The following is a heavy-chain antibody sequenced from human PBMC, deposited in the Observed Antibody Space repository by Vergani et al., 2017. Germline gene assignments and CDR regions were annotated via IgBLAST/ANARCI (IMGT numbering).Heavy chain of an antibody. D-gene: IGHD2-21*02. J-gene: IGHJ4*02. CDR2: IGKDGINT. CDR1: GFTFSNFG. V-gene: IGHV3-30*02. Sequence: QVQLVQSGGGVVQPGGSLRLSCAASGFTFSNFGMHWIRQAPGKGLEWLAYIGKDGINTRYRDAVKGRFTASRDTSKDILYRQMDSLRSEDTALYYCAKYLRDSTDGLPDSWGPGTLVIVSS. CDR3: AKYLRDSTDGLPDS.